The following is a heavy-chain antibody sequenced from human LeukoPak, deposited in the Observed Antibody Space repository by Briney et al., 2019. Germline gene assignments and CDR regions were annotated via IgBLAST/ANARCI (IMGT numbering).Heavy chain of an antibody. CDR2: IYYSGST. CDR3: ARHSGIAAANWFDP. D-gene: IGHD6-13*01. CDR1: GGSISSYY. V-gene: IGHV4-59*08. Sequence: PSETLSLTCTVSGGSISSYYWSWIRQPPGKGLEWIGYIYYSGSTNYNPSLKSRVTISVDTSKNQFSLKLSSVTAADTAVYYCARHSGIAAANWFDPWGQGTPVTVSS. J-gene: IGHJ5*02.